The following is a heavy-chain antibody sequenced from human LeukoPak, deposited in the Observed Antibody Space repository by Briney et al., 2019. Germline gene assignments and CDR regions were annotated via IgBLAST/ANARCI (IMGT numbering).Heavy chain of an antibody. CDR2: IIPIFGTA. D-gene: IGHD5-12*01. CDR3: ARDKGERGYSGYHPPRRYYFDY. Sequence: SVKVSCKASGGTFSSYAISWVRQAPGQGLEWMGGIIPIFGTANYAQKFQGRVTITADESTSTAYMELSSLRSEDTAVYYCARDKGERGYSGYHPPRRYYFDYWGQGTLVTVSS. CDR1: GGTFSSYA. J-gene: IGHJ4*02. V-gene: IGHV1-69*01.